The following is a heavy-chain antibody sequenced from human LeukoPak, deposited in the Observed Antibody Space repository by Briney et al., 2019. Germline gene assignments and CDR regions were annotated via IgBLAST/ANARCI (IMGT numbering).Heavy chain of an antibody. CDR1: GFTFSTYA. Sequence: AGGSLRLSCAASGFTFSTYAMSWVRQAPGKGLEWVSAISGSGGSTYYADSVKGRFTISRDNSKNTLYLQMNSLRAEDTAVYYCAKKEIAARAYYFDYWGQGTLVTVSS. CDR3: AKKEIAARAYYFDY. D-gene: IGHD6-6*01. CDR2: ISGSGGST. V-gene: IGHV3-23*01. J-gene: IGHJ4*02.